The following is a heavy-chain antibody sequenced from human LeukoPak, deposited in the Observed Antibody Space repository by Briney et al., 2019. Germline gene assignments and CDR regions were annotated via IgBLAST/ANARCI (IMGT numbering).Heavy chain of an antibody. V-gene: IGHV3-66*01. CDR2: IYSGGST. Sequence: GGSLRLSCAASGFTVSSNYMSWVRQAPGKGLEWVSVIYSGGSTYYADSVKGRFTISRDNSKNTLYLQMNSLRAEDTAVYYCAKAPYSSSSFFDYWGQGTLVTVSS. D-gene: IGHD6-13*01. J-gene: IGHJ4*02. CDR1: GFTVSSNY. CDR3: AKAPYSSSSFFDY.